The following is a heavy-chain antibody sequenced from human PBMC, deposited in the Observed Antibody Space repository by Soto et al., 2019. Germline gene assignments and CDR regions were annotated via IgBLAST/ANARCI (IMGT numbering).Heavy chain of an antibody. J-gene: IGHJ4*02. CDR3: AKSGYDILTGLSY. D-gene: IGHD3-9*01. CDR2: ISSSSSYI. Sequence: GGSLRLSCAASGFTFSSYIMNWVRQAPGKGLEWVSSISSSSSYIYYADSVKGRFTISRDNAKNSLYLQMNSLRAEDTAVYYCAKSGYDILTGLSYWGQGTLVTVSS. V-gene: IGHV3-21*01. CDR1: GFTFSSYI.